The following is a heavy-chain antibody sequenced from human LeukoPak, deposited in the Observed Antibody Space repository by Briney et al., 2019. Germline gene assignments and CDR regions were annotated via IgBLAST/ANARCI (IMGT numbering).Heavy chain of an antibody. CDR1: GFTFSNYW. Sequence: GGSLRLSCATSGFTFSNYWMHWVRQAPGKGLVWVSHINNDGTSTSYADSVKGRFTISRDNAKNTLYLQMNSLRAEDTAVYYCARDYAFGVAGTFGYWGQGTLVTVSS. V-gene: IGHV3-74*01. CDR2: INNDGTST. J-gene: IGHJ4*02. D-gene: IGHD6-19*01. CDR3: ARDYAFGVAGTFGY.